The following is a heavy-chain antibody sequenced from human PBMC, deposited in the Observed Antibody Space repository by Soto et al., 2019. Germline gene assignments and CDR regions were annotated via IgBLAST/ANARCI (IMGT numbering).Heavy chain of an antibody. CDR2: ISSSSSYI. D-gene: IGHD4-4*01. CDR3: ARDAVTTVTTSDTSNPGPMNCFDP. V-gene: IGHV3-21*01. J-gene: IGHJ5*02. CDR1: GFTFSSYS. Sequence: EVQLVESGGGLVKPGGSLRLSCAASGFTFSSYSMNWVRQAPGKGLEWVSSISSSSSYIYYADSVKGRFTISRDNAKNSLYLQMNSLRAEDTAVYYCARDAVTTVTTSDTSNPGPMNCFDPSVQATLVTVSS.